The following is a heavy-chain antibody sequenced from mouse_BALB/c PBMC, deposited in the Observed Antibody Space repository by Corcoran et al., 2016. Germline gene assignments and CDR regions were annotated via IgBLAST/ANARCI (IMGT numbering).Heavy chain of an antibody. CDR3: ARGYGNYVFAY. D-gene: IGHD2-10*02. V-gene: IGHV1-84*02. CDR1: GYTFTDYY. J-gene: IGHJ3*01. Sequence: QIQLQQSGPELVKPGASVKISCKASGYTFTDYYMNWVKQKPGQGLEWIGWIYPGSGNTKYNEKFKGKATLTVDTSSSTAYMQLSSLTSEDTAVYFCARGYGNYVFAYWGQGTLVTVSA. CDR2: IYPGSGNT.